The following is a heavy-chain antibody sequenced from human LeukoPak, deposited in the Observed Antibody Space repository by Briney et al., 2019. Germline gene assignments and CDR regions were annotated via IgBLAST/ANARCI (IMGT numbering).Heavy chain of an antibody. CDR3: ARLYYGSGSYYGYYYYGMDV. D-gene: IGHD3-10*01. Sequence: GRSLRLSCRASGFTFSCYGMDWVRQAPSNGLEWVVVRSYDGSDKYYADSVKGRFTISRDNAKNSLYLKMNSLRAEDTAVYYCARLYYGSGSYYGYYYYGMDVWGQGTTVTVCS. J-gene: IGHJ6*02. CDR2: RSYDGSDK. V-gene: IGHV3-30*03. CDR1: GFTFSCYG.